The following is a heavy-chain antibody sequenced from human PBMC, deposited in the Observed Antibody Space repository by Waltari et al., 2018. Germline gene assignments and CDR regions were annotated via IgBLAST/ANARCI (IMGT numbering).Heavy chain of an antibody. J-gene: IGHJ6*02. CDR3: ARVSLDSSGWYSYYYGMDV. Sequence: QVQLQESGPGLVKPSGTLSLTCAVSGGSISSRNWWSWVRQPPGTGLEGIGEIYQSGSTNYNPSLKSRVTISVDKSKNQFSLKLSSVTAADTAVYYCARVSLDSSGWYSYYYGMDVWGQGTTVTVSS. CDR2: IYQSGST. D-gene: IGHD6-19*01. CDR1: GGSISSRNW. V-gene: IGHV4-4*02.